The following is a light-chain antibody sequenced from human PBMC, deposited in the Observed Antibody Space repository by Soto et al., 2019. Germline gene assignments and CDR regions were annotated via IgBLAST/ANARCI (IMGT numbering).Light chain of an antibody. V-gene: IGKV3-15*01. CDR2: GAS. CDR1: QSVSSN. J-gene: IGKJ2*01. CDR3: QQYNNWPPIT. Sequence: EIVMTQSPATLSVSPGERATLSCRASQSVSSNLAWYQQKPGQAPRLLIYGASTRATGIPARFSGSGSGTNFTLTISSPQSEDFAVYYRQQYNNWPPITFGQGTKLEIK.